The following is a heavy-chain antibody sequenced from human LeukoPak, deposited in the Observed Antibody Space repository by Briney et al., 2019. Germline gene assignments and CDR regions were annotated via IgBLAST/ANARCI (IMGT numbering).Heavy chain of an antibody. Sequence: VKVSCKASGGTFSSYPISWVRQAPGQGLEWMGRIIPILGIANYAQKFQGRVTITADKSTSAAYMELSSLRSEDTAVYYCARDREDSSGYYYVVWFDPWGQGTLVTVSS. J-gene: IGHJ5*02. CDR2: IIPILGIA. CDR3: ARDREDSSGYYYVVWFDP. CDR1: GGTFSSYP. V-gene: IGHV1-69*04. D-gene: IGHD3-22*01.